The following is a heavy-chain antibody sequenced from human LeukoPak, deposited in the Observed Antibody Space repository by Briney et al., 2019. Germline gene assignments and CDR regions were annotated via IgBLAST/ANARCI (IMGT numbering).Heavy chain of an antibody. J-gene: IGHJ6*03. D-gene: IGHD5-18*01. CDR2: VYITGPT. V-gene: IGHV4-4*07. CDR1: GGSFSGHY. Sequence: SETLSLTCTVSGGSFSGHYWTWIRQPAGRGLEFIGRVYITGPTNYNASLLGRVTMSVDTSKSQFSRNLPSVTAADTAVYYCARAHTPLRSDYYYCLDVWGKGTTVTVS. CDR3: ARAHTPLRSDYYYCLDV.